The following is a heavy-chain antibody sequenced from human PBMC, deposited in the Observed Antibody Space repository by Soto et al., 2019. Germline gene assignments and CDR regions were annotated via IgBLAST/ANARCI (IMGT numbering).Heavy chain of an antibody. D-gene: IGHD3-3*01. CDR3: ASYITIFGVVRHGMDV. V-gene: IGHV4-4*02. CDR2: ISHSGST. J-gene: IGHJ6*02. Sequence: QVQLQESGPGLVKPSGTLSLTCAVSGGSISSSNWWSWVRQPPGKGLEWIGEISHSGSTNYNPSLKSRVTISLDKYKNQFSLKLSSVTAADTAVDYCASYITIFGVVRHGMDVWGQGTTVTVSS. CDR1: GGSISSSNW.